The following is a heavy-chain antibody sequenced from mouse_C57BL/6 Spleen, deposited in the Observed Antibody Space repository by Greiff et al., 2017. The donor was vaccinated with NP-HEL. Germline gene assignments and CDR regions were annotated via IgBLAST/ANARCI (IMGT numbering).Heavy chain of an antibody. CDR1: GYTFTDYN. V-gene: IGHV1-22*01. CDR3: ARAGIYYDYDDDAMDY. J-gene: IGHJ4*01. CDR2: INPNNGGT. Sequence: EVQLQQSGPELVKPGASVKMSCKASGYTFTDYNMHWVKQSHGKSLEWIGYINPNNGGTSYNQKFKGKATLTVHKSSSTAYMELRSLTSEDSAVYYCARAGIYYDYDDDAMDYWGKGTSVTVSS. D-gene: IGHD2-4*01.